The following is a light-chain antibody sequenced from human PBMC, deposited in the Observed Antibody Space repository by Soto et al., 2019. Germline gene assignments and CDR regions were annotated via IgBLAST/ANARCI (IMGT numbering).Light chain of an antibody. Sequence: DIQMAQSPSSLSASVGDRVTITCRASQDINTYLAWYQQKPGKVPKLLIYAASTLQSGVPSRFSGSGSGTDFTLTINSLQPEDVASYYCQKYDTVPLTFGGGTKVDIK. CDR1: QDINTY. J-gene: IGKJ4*01. CDR3: QKYDTVPLT. V-gene: IGKV1-27*01. CDR2: AAS.